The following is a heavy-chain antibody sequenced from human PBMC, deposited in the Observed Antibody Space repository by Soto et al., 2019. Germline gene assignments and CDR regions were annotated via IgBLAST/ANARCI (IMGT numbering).Heavy chain of an antibody. CDR2: IGSSGVTTTI. CDR1: GFTFSNYA. J-gene: IGHJ3*02. V-gene: IGHV3-23*01. CDR3: AKGWRYSPADHAFDI. D-gene: IGHD1-26*01. Sequence: PGGSLRLSCAVSGFTFSNYAMTWVRQAPGKGLEWVSAIGSSGVTTTIYYADSVKGRFTISRGNSKNTLYLQMDSLRAEDTAVYYCAKGWRYSPADHAFDIWGQGTMVTVSS.